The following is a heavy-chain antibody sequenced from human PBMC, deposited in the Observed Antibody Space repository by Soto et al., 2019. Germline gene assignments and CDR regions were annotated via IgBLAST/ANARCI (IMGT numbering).Heavy chain of an antibody. V-gene: IGHV4-59*01. J-gene: IGHJ5*02. Sequence: PSETLSLTCTVSGGSISSYYWSWIRQPPGKGLEWIGYIYYSGSTNYNPSLKSRVTISVDTSKNQFSLKLSSVTAADTAVYYYARVKVATIFHWFDPWGQGTLVTVS. CDR1: GGSISSYY. CDR2: IYYSGST. CDR3: ARVKVATIFHWFDP. D-gene: IGHD5-12*01.